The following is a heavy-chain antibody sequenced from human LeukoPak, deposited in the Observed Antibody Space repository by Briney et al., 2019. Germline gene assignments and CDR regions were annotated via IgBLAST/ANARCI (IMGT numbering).Heavy chain of an antibody. D-gene: IGHD1-14*01. Sequence: WRTLRLSCAASGFTFSSHGMHWVRQGPGKGLEWVAVIWYDGSGKYYAESLEGRFTISRDNSKNKLYLQIYSLRAEDTALYYCARYGNLKVLDIWGQGTMVTVSS. CDR1: GFTFSSHG. CDR2: IWYDGSGK. CDR3: ARYGNLKVLDI. V-gene: IGHV3-33*01. J-gene: IGHJ3*02.